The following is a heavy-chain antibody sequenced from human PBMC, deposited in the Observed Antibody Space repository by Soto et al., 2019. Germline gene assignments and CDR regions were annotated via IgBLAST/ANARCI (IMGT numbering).Heavy chain of an antibody. Sequence: GASVKVSCKASGYTFTGYYMHWVRQAPGQGLEWMGWINPNSGGTNYAQKFQGWVTMTRDTSISTAYMELSRLRSDDTAVYYCAREEGVFWSGYRYYGMGVWGQGTTVTVSS. CDR2: INPNSGGT. V-gene: IGHV1-2*04. D-gene: IGHD3-3*01. CDR3: AREEGVFWSGYRYYGMGV. CDR1: GYTFTGYY. J-gene: IGHJ6*02.